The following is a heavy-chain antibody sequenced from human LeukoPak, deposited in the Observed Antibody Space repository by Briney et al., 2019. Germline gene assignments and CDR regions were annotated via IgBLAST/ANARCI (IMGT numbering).Heavy chain of an antibody. V-gene: IGHV1-24*01. J-gene: IGHJ5*02. CDR2: FDPEDGET. D-gene: IGHD3-10*01. CDR3: ARDGVLLTMVRGVIILNWFDP. Sequence: ASVKVSCKVSGYTLTELSMHWVRQAPGKGLEWMGGFDPEDGETIYAQKLQGRVTMTTDTSTSTAYMELRSLRSDDTAVYYCARDGVLLTMVRGVIILNWFDPWGQGTLVTVSS. CDR1: GYTLTELS.